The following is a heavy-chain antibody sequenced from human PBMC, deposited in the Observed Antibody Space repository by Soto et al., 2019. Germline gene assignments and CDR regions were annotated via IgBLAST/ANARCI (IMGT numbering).Heavy chain of an antibody. J-gene: IGHJ4*02. CDR1: AFTISSYA. D-gene: IGHD3-3*01. CDR3: ARDKRDLRFLEWSYYFDY. Sequence: PGGSLRLSCAASAFTISSYAISWVRQAPGKGLEWVSVISGGGASTYYADSVKGRFTISRDNSKNTLYLQMNSLRAEDTAVYYCARDKRDLRFLEWSYYFDYWGQGTLVTVS. CDR2: ISGGGAST. V-gene: IGHV3-23*01.